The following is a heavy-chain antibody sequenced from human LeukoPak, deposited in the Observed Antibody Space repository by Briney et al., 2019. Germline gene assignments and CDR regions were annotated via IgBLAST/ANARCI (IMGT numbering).Heavy chain of an antibody. V-gene: IGHV3-21*01. Sequence: PGGSLRLSCAASGFTFSSYGMNWVRQAPGKGLEWVSSISSSSSYIYYADSVKGRFTISRDNAKNSLYLQMNSLRAEDTAVYYCARDSRGDFDYYYYGMDVWGQGTTVTVS. J-gene: IGHJ6*02. CDR3: ARDSRGDFDYYYYGMDV. CDR1: GFTFSSYG. D-gene: IGHD2-21*02. CDR2: ISSSSSYI.